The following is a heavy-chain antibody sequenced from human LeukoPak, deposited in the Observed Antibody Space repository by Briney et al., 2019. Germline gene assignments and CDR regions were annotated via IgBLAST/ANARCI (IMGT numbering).Heavy chain of an antibody. CDR2: ISSSSSYI. CDR1: GFTFSSYS. V-gene: IGHV3-21*01. CDR3: ASMGGGYDPIDY. D-gene: IGHD5-12*01. Sequence: PGGSLRLSCAASGFTFSSYSMNWVRQAPGKGLEWVSSISSSSSYIYYADSVKGRFTISRDNAKNSLYLQMNSLRAEDTAVYYCASMGGGYDPIDYRGQGTLVTVSS. J-gene: IGHJ4*02.